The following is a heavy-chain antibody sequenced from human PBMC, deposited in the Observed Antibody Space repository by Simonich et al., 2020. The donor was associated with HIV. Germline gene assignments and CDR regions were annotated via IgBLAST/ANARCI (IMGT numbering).Heavy chain of an antibody. CDR1: GWSLSNDY. D-gene: IGHD2-21*02. CDR2: IKHSGST. V-gene: IGHV4-34*01. CDR3: AGCGGDCYHFDY. Sequence: QVQLQQWGAGLLKPSETLSLTCAVYGWSLSNDYWCWIRPPPGKGLEWSGEIKHSGSTNYNPSLKNRVTMSVDTSKNQFSLKLSSVTAADTAVYYCAGCGGDCYHFDYWGQGTLVTVSS. J-gene: IGHJ4*02.